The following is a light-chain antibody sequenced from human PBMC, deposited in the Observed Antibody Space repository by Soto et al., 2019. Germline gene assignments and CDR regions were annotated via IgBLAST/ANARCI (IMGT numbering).Light chain of an antibody. V-gene: IGKV1-12*01. Sequence: DIQMTQSPSSVSASVGDRVTITCRASQGLGVWLGWYQQKPGKAPQLLIFGASGLQTGVPSRVSGSGSGTDFALALSSLQPEDFATYYCQQAYIFPLTFGGGTKGEIK. CDR3: QQAYIFPLT. J-gene: IGKJ4*01. CDR2: GAS. CDR1: QGLGVW.